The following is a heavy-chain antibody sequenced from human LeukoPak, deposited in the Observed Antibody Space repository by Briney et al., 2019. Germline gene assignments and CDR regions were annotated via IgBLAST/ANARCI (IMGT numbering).Heavy chain of an antibody. Sequence: ASMKVSCKASGYTFTSYAMNWVRQAPGQGLEWMGWINTNTGNPTYAQGFTGRFVFSLDISVSTAYLQISSLKAEDTAVYYCARAHSYSTSSLPGYWGQGTLVTVSS. CDR1: GYTFTSYA. CDR2: INTNTGNP. J-gene: IGHJ4*02. V-gene: IGHV7-4-1*02. CDR3: ARAHSYSTSSLPGY. D-gene: IGHD6-6*01.